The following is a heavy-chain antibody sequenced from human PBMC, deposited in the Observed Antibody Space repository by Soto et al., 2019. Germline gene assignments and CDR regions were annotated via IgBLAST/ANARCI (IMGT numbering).Heavy chain of an antibody. D-gene: IGHD1-26*01. CDR1: GFSLPTERVG. Sequence: QITLKESGPTLVKPTQTLTLTCTFSGFSLPTERVGVGWIRQPPGKAREWLAAIYWVDSKTSRPSLKSRLTIAKDTSKNQVALTMTDMDPVDTATYYCAHAYGGRSLYWGQGTLVTVSS. J-gene: IGHJ4*02. CDR2: IYWVDSK. CDR3: AHAYGGRSLY. V-gene: IGHV2-5*02.